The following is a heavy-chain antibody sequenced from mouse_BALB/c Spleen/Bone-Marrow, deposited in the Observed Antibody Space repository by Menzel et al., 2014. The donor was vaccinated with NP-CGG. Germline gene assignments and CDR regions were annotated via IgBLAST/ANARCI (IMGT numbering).Heavy chain of an antibody. V-gene: IGHV14-3*02. D-gene: IGHD1-1*01. CDR2: IDPANGNT. Sequence: EVKLMESGAELVKPGASVKLSCTASGFNIKDTYMHWVKQRPEQGLEWIGRIDPANGNTKYDPKFQGKATITADTSSNTAYLQLSSLTSEDTAVYYCVRRYYGMAVDYWGQGTSVTVSS. CDR1: GFNIKDTY. CDR3: VRRYYGMAVDY. J-gene: IGHJ4*01.